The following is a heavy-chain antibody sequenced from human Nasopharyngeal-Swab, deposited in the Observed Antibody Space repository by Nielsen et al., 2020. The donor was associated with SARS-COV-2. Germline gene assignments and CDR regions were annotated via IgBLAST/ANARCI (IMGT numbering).Heavy chain of an antibody. J-gene: IGHJ4*02. CDR3: ARGQLERPLYFDY. Sequence: GGSLRLSCAASGFTVSSNYMSWVRQAPGKGLEWVSVIYSGGSTKYADSVKGRFTISRHNSKNTLYLQMSSLRAEDTAVYYCARGQLERPLYFDYWGQGTLVTVSS. CDR2: IYSGGST. CDR1: GFTVSSNY. D-gene: IGHD1-1*01. V-gene: IGHV3-53*04.